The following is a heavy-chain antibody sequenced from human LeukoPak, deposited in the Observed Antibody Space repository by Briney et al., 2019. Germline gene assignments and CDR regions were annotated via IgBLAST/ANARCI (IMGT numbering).Heavy chain of an antibody. CDR3: ARAPADTAMAPVNYYYGMDV. CDR2: IWYDGSNK. J-gene: IGHJ6*02. V-gene: IGHV3-33*01. Sequence: GGSLRLSCAASGFTFSSYGMRWGRQAPGKGLEWGAVIWYDGSNKYYADSVKGRFTISRDNSNNTLYLPINSLRTEAKAVYYCARAPADTAMAPVNYYYGMDVWGQGTTVTVSS. D-gene: IGHD5-18*01. CDR1: GFTFSSYG.